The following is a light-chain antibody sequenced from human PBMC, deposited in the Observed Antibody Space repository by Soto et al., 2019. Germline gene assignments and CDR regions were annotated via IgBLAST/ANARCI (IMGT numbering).Light chain of an antibody. CDR1: QSVSNN. CDR3: QQYNKWPPRT. CDR2: GAS. J-gene: IGKJ1*01. V-gene: IGKV3-15*01. Sequence: DIVMTQSPATLSVSPGERATLSCRASQSVSNNLAWYQQRPGQAPRLLIYGASNRATGVPARFSGSGSGTEFTLIINSLQSEDFAVYYCQQYNKWPPRTFGQGTKVDIK.